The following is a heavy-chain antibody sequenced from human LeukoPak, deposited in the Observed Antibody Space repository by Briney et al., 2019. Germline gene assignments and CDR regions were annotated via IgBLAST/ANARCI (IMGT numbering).Heavy chain of an antibody. CDR3: ARGSRFLEWLYPADY. V-gene: IGHV4-38-2*02. J-gene: IGHJ4*02. Sequence: SETLSLTCSVSGYSISSGYYWGWIRQPPGKGLEWIGSIYHSGSTYYNPSLKSRVTISVDTSKNQFSLKLSSVTAADTAVYYCARGSRFLEWLYPADYWGQGTLVTVSS. CDR2: IYHSGST. D-gene: IGHD3-3*01. CDR1: GYSISSGYY.